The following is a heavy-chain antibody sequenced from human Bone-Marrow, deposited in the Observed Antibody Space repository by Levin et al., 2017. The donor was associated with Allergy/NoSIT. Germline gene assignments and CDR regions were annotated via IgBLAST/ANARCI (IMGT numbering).Heavy chain of an antibody. V-gene: IGHV3-74*01. CDR2: INSDGSST. Sequence: GGSLRLSCAASGFTFSSYWMHWVRQAPGKGLVWVSRINSDGSSTSYADSVKGRFTISRDNAKNTLYLQMNSLRAEDTAVYYCARVSTSVTRVWYFDLWGRGTLVTVSS. CDR3: ARVSTSVTRVWYFDL. D-gene: IGHD4-17*01. CDR1: GFTFSSYW. J-gene: IGHJ2*01.